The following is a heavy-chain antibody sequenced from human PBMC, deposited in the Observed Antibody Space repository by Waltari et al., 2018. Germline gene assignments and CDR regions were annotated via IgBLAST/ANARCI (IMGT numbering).Heavy chain of an antibody. Sequence: QVQLVESGGGVVQPGGSLRLSCAASGFSFGAYGMHWVRQAPVKGREWISVTLKYETIKSYADSVKCRVTISRDNSRNTLYLQMDSLREEDTAIYYCARKGGRIAVAGMGYWGRGTLVTVSS. CDR3: ARKGGRIAVAGMGY. D-gene: IGHD6-19*01. J-gene: IGHJ4*02. CDR2: TLKYETIK. V-gene: IGHV3-30-3*01. CDR1: GFSFGAYG.